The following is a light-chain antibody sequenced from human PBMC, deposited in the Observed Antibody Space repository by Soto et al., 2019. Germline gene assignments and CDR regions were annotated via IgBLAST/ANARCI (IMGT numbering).Light chain of an antibody. CDR2: EAA. CDR1: QYIHNY. Sequence: DIQMTQSPSTLSASVGDRVTITCRASQYIHNYLAWYQQKPGEDPKLLIYEAANLESGVPSRFSGSGTGTEFTLTISSLQPDDFPTYYCQQSNNYPWTFGQGTRVEI. J-gene: IGKJ1*01. V-gene: IGKV1-5*03. CDR3: QQSNNYPWT.